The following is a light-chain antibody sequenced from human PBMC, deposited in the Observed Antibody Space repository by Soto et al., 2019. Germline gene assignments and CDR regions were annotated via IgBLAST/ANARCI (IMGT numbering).Light chain of an antibody. CDR3: QQYFEWPPMT. CDR1: QTITSNY. Sequence: EIVLTQSPGTLSLSPGERATLSCRASQTITSNYLAWYQQRLGQTPRLLIYAASTRATGLPDRFSGSGSGTDFTLTISSLRSEDSAIYYCQQYFEWPPMTFGQGTKVEI. CDR2: AAS. V-gene: IGKV3-20*01. J-gene: IGKJ1*01.